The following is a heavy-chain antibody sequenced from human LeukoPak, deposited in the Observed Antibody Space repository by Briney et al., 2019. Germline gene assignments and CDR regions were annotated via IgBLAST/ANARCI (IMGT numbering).Heavy chain of an antibody. CDR2: ISASGDVT. CDR1: GFTFSKFP. J-gene: IGHJ3*02. CDR3: AKSLFTSATGTGRAFHI. Sequence: PGGSLRLSWAASGFTFSKFPMGWVRQAPGRGLEWVSAISASGDVTFYADSLRGRFTISRDNSKSTLYLQMNGLRAEDTAIFSCAKSLFTSATGTGRAFHIWGQGTRVTVSS. D-gene: IGHD1-1*01. V-gene: IGHV3-23*01.